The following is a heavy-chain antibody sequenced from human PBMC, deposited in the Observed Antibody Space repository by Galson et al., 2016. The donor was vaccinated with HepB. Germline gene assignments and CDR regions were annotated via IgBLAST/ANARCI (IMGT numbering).Heavy chain of an antibody. CDR1: GFTFSSYW. D-gene: IGHD1-26*01. CDR2: INSDGSST. J-gene: IGHJ4*02. Sequence: SLRLSCAAPGFTFSSYWMHWVRQAPGKGLVWVSRINSDGSSTTYADSVKGRSTISRDNAKNTLYLQMNSLRAEDTAVYYCARVGATTYYWGQGTLVTVSS. CDR3: ARVGATTYY. V-gene: IGHV3-74*01.